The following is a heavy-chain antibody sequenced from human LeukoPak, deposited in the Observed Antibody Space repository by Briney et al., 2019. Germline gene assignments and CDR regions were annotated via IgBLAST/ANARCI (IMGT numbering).Heavy chain of an antibody. J-gene: IGHJ4*02. Sequence: ASVKVSCKASGYTFTNYVILLVRQAPGQGLEWMGIINPSDGSTSYAQRFQGRVTMTRDTSTSTVYMELISLRSEDTAVYYCARDLRLSAPDYWGQGTLVTVSS. CDR2: INPSDGST. CDR3: ARDLRLSAPDY. V-gene: IGHV1-46*01. CDR1: GYTFTNYV.